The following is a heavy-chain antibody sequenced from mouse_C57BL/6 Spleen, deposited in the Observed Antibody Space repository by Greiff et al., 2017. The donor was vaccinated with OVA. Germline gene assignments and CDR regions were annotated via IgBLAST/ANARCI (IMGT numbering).Heavy chain of an antibody. CDR2: IRLKSDNYAT. J-gene: IGHJ3*01. CDR3: TTDWAWFAY. V-gene: IGHV6-3*01. Sequence: EVQGVESGGGLVQPGGSMKLSCVASGFTFSNYWMNWVRQSPEKGLEWVAQIRLKSDNYATHYAESVKGRFTISRDDSKSSVYLQMNNLRAEDTGIYYCTTDWAWFAYWGQGTLVTVSA. CDR1: GFTFSNYW. D-gene: IGHD4-1*01.